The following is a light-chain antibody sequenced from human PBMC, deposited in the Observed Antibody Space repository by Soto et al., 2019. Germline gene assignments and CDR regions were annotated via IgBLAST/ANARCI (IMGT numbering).Light chain of an antibody. CDR2: DVS. V-gene: IGLV2-14*01. CDR1: SSDVGAYNY. CDR3: SSYSSISYVI. Sequence: QSALTQPASVSGSPGQSITISCTGTSSDVGAYNYVSWYQQHPGEAPRLMIYDVSYRPSGVSNRFSGSKSGNTASLTISGLRAEDEAKYYCSSYSSISYVIFGGGTKLTVL. J-gene: IGLJ2*01.